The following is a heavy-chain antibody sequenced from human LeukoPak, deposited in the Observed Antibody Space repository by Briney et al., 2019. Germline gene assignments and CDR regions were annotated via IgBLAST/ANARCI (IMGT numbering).Heavy chain of an antibody. D-gene: IGHD3-9*01. CDR3: ARDFDHYYYYMDV. CDR1: GYTFTSYY. V-gene: IGHV1-46*01. Sequence: AASVKVSCRASGYTFTSYYMHWVRQAPGQGLEWMGIINPSGGSTSYAQKFQGTVTMTRDMSTSTVYMELSSLRSEDTAVYYCARDFDHYYYYMDVWGKGTTVTVSS. CDR2: INPSGGST. J-gene: IGHJ6*03.